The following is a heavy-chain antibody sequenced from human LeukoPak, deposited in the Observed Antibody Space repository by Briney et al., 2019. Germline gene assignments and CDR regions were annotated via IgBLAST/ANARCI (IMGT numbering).Heavy chain of an antibody. D-gene: IGHD5-18*01. Sequence: GGSLRLSCAASGFTFSSYWMSWVRQAPGKGLEWVSVIYSGGSTYYADSVKGRFTISRDNSKNTLYLQMNSLRAEDTAVYYCAREGGYSYGGFDPWGQGTLVTVSS. J-gene: IGHJ5*02. CDR3: AREGGYSYGGFDP. CDR2: IYSGGST. CDR1: GFTFSSYW. V-gene: IGHV3-66*02.